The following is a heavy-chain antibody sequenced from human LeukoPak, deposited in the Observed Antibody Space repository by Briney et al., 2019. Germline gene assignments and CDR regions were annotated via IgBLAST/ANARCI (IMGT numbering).Heavy chain of an antibody. Sequence: ASVKVSCKASGYTFTSYGISWVRQAPGQGLEWMGWISAYNGNTNYAQKLQGRVTMTTDTSTSTAYMELRSLRSDDTAVYYCARVVGWLVQYMGELDYWGQGTLVTASS. CDR2: ISAYNGNT. J-gene: IGHJ4*02. V-gene: IGHV1-18*01. D-gene: IGHD6-19*01. CDR1: GYTFTSYG. CDR3: ARVVGWLVQYMGELDY.